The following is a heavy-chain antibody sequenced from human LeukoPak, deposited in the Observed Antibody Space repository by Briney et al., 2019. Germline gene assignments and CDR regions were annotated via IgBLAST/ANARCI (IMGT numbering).Heavy chain of an antibody. V-gene: IGHV3-74*01. CDR3: ARDRGGSYDPYFDY. J-gene: IGHJ4*02. CDR1: GFTFRSYW. D-gene: IGHD1-26*01. CDR2: INSDGSST. Sequence: GGSLRLSCAASGFTFRSYWMHWVRQAPGKGLVWVSRINSDGSSTSYADSVKGRFTISRDNARNTLYLQMNSLRAEDTAAYYCARDRGGSYDPYFDYWGQGTLETVSS.